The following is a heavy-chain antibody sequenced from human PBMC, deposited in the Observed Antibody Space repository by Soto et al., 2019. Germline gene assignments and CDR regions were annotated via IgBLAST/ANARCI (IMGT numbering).Heavy chain of an antibody. CDR1: GFIFSSYA. D-gene: IGHD6-13*01. CDR3: AKGSSSWQGYFDY. Sequence: GSLRLSCAASGFIFSSYAMSWVRQAPGKGLEWVSAISASGSSTYYADSVKGRFTISRDNSKNTLYLQMNSLRAEDTAIFYCAKGSSSWQGYFDYWGQGTLVTVSS. V-gene: IGHV3-23*01. J-gene: IGHJ4*02. CDR2: ISASGSST.